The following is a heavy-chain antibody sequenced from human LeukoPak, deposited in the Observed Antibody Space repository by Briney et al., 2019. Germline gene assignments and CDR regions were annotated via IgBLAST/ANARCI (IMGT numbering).Heavy chain of an antibody. V-gene: IGHV4-59*04. CDR1: GGSISSYY. CDR3: ARRLGSSWYRPPYDY. D-gene: IGHD6-13*01. Sequence: SETLSLTCTVSGGSISSYYWSWIRQPPGKGLEWIGNIYYGENTYYNPSLKSRVTISIDTSKNQFYLKLSSLTAADTAVYYCARRLGSSWYRPPYDYWGQGTLVTVSS. J-gene: IGHJ4*02. CDR2: IYYGENT.